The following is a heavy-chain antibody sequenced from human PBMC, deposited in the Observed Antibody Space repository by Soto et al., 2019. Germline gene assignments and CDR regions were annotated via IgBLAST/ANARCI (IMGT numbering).Heavy chain of an antibody. CDR1: GFTFTRST. V-gene: IGHV3-30-3*01. CDR3: ARGARLLFPSFDV. CDR2: ISNDGNNK. D-gene: IGHD5-18*01. Sequence: QVQLVESGGGVVQPGRSLRLSCAASGFTFTRSTLHWVRQAPGKGLEWVAIISNDGNNKYYADSVKGRFTISRDNSKDTLFLQMNSLRPYDTAVYYCARGARLLFPSFDVWGQGTVVTVSS. J-gene: IGHJ3*01.